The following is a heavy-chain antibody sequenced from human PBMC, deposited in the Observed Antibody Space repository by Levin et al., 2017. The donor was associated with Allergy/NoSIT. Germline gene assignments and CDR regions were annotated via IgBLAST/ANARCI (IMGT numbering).Heavy chain of an antibody. V-gene: IGHV3-23*01. Sequence: PGGSLRLSCAASGFTFSSYAMSWVRQAPGKGLEWVSAISGSGGSTYYADSVKGRFTISRDNSKNTLYLQMNSLRAEDTAVYYCAKGADSSGWYPGVNWFDPWGQGTLVTVSS. CDR1: GFTFSSYA. J-gene: IGHJ5*02. CDR2: ISGSGGST. D-gene: IGHD6-19*01. CDR3: AKGADSSGWYPGVNWFDP.